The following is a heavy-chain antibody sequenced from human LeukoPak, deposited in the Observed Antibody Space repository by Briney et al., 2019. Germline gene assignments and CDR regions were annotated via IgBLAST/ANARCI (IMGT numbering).Heavy chain of an antibody. D-gene: IGHD6-13*01. CDR3: AKGQDSSSWYGDYYYYMDV. V-gene: IGHV3-33*06. CDR2: IWYDGSNK. CDR1: GFTFSSYG. J-gene: IGHJ6*03. Sequence: GGSLRLSCAASGFTFSSYGMHWVRQAPGKGLEWVAVIWYDGSNKYYADSVKGRFTISRDNSKNTLYLQMNSLRAEDTAVYYCAKGQDSSSWYGDYYYYMDVWGKGTTVTVSS.